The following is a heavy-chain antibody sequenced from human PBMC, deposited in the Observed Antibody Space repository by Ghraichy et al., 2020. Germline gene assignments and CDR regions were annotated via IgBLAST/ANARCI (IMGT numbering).Heavy chain of an antibody. V-gene: IGHV3-13*01. J-gene: IGHJ4*02. Sequence: GWSLRLSCVASGFTFGSYDMHWVRQVAGKGLEWVSGIGTGGDTFYVDSVKGRFSISRENAKNSVYLQMNSLRVGDTAVYYCARGLAVAPHYFYYWGQGTLVTVSS. CDR3: ARGLAVAPHYFYY. CDR2: IGTGGDT. CDR1: GFTFGSYD. D-gene: IGHD2-2*01.